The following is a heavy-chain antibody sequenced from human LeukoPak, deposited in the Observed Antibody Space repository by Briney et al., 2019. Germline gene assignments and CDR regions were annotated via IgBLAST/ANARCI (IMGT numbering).Heavy chain of an antibody. Sequence: ASVKVSCKASGYTFTSYGISWVRQAPGQGLEWMGWISAYNGNTNYAQKLQGRVTMTTDTSTSTAYMELRSLRSDDTAVYYCARDRRVRGVISNWFDPWGQGTLVTVSS. V-gene: IGHV1-18*01. CDR1: GYTFTSYG. D-gene: IGHD3-10*01. CDR2: ISAYNGNT. CDR3: ARDRRVRGVISNWFDP. J-gene: IGHJ5*02.